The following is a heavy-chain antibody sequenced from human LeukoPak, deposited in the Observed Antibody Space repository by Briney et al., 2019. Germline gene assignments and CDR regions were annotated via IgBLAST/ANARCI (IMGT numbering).Heavy chain of an antibody. CDR3: AKGASGWYSSGPPDAFDI. D-gene: IGHD6-19*01. J-gene: IGHJ3*02. CDR2: ISGSGGST. Sequence: GGSLRLSCVGSGFSFNNYTMKWVRQAPGKGLEWVSAISGSGGSTYYADSVKGRFTISRDNSKNTLYLQMNSLRAEDTAVYYCAKGASGWYSSGPPDAFDIWGQGTMVTVSS. CDR1: GFSFNNYT. V-gene: IGHV3-23*01.